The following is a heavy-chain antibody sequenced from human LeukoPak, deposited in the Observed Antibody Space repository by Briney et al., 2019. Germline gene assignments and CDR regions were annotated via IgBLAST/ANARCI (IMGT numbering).Heavy chain of an antibody. D-gene: IGHD3-22*01. CDR2: IKQDGSEK. CDR1: GLTFSSYW. V-gene: IGHV3-7*02. J-gene: IGHJ4*02. CDR3: ARAGVASGGYPSDY. Sequence: PGGSLRLSCAASGLTFSSYWMSWVRQAPGKGLEWVANIKQDGSEKYYVDSVKGRFTISRDNAKNTLYLQMNSLRAEDTAVYYCARAGVASGGYPSDYWGQGTLVTVSS.